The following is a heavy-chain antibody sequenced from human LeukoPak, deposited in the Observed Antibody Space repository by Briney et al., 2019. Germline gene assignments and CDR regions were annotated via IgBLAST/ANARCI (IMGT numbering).Heavy chain of an antibody. J-gene: IGHJ1*01. CDR1: GGSISSNSYY. D-gene: IGHD3-22*01. CDR3: ARGDYYDSSPHY. V-gene: IGHV4-39*01. CDR2: IYYSGST. Sequence: SETLSLTCAVSGGSISSNSYYWGWIRQPPGKGLEWIGSIYYSGSTYYNPSLKSRVTISVDTSKNQFSLKLSSVTAADTAVYYCARGDYYDSSPHYWGQGTLVIVSS.